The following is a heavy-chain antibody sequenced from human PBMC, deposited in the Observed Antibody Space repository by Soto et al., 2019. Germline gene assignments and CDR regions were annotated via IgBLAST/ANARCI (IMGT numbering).Heavy chain of an antibody. CDR3: GRDLVAGTFPFDY. D-gene: IGHD6-13*01. J-gene: IGHJ4*02. CDR1: GYTFTSYA. CDR2: INAGNGNT. V-gene: IGHV1-3*01. Sequence: ASVKVSCKASGYTFTSYAMHWVRQAPGQRLEWMGWINAGNGNTKYSQKFQGRVTITRDTSASTAYMELSSLRSEDTAVYYCGRDLVAGTFPFDYWGQGTLVTVSS.